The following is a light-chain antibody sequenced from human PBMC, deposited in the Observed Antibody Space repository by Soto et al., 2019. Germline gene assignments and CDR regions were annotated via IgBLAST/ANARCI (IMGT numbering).Light chain of an antibody. CDR2: QVS. V-gene: IGKV2-30*02. CDR1: RSLVHSDGNIY. J-gene: IGKJ2*01. Sequence: DVVLTQSPLSLSVTLGQPASISCGSSRSLVHSDGNIYLIWFQQRPGQSPRRLIYQVSNRDSGVPERFSGSGSVTDFTLKISRLEAEDVGVYYCLQASHWPHTFGQGTKVDIK. CDR3: LQASHWPHT.